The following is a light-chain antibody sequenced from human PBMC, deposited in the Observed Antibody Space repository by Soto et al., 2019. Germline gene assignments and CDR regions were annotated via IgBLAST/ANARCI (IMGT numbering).Light chain of an antibody. J-gene: IGKJ2*01. V-gene: IGKV1-17*03. CDR1: QGISNY. CDR3: IQHKKHPYT. Sequence: DIQRTQSPSAMSASVGDRVTITCRASQGISNYVLWVQQKPGKVPKRLIYAASSLHVAVPSRFRGSGYGTEFTLTISSLQPDDFATYYCIQHKKHPYTFGQGTKLEI. CDR2: AAS.